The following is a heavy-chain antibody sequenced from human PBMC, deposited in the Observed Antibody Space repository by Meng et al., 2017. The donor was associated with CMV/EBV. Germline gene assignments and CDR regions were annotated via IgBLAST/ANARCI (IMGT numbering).Heavy chain of an antibody. CDR2: IYYSGST. Sequence: GSLRLSCTVSGGSISSYYWSWIRQPPGKGLEWIGYIYYSGSTNYNPSLKSRVTISVDTSKNQFSLKLSSVTAADTAVYYCATDAGEFNPFHYWGQGTLVTVSS. J-gene: IGHJ4*02. CDR1: GGSISSYY. V-gene: IGHV4-59*01. D-gene: IGHD1-26*01. CDR3: ATDAGEFNPFHY.